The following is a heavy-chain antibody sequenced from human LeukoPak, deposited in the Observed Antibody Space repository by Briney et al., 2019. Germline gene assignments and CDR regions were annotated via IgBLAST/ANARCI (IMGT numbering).Heavy chain of an antibody. CDR3: ARRIVERHTIEEDNWFDP. Sequence: SETQSLTCTVSGGSISSGGYYWRWIRQHPGKGLEWIGYIYYSGNTYYNPSLKSRVTISIDTSKNQFPLKLTSVTAADTAVYYCARRIVERHTIEEDNWFDPWGQGILVTVSS. D-gene: IGHD2-15*01. CDR1: GGSISSGGYY. V-gene: IGHV4-31*03. J-gene: IGHJ5*02. CDR2: IYYSGNT.